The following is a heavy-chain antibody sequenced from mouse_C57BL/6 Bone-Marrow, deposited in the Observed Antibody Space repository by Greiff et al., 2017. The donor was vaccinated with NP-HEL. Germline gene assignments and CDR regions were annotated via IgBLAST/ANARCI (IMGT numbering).Heavy chain of an antibody. Sequence: EVQRVESGGGLVKPGGSLKLSCAASGFTFSDYGMHWVRQAPEMGLEWVAYISSGSSTIYYADTVKGRFTISRDNAKNSLFLQMTSLRSEDTAMYYCAGDCCSPFAYWGQGTLVTVSA. CDR2: ISSGSSTI. J-gene: IGHJ3*01. CDR1: GFTFSDYG. V-gene: IGHV5-17*01. CDR3: AGDCCSPFAY. D-gene: IGHD1-1*01.